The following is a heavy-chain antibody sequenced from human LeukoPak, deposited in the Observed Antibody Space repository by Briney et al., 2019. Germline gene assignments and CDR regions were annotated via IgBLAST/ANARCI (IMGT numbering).Heavy chain of an antibody. CDR2: IGTAGDT. J-gene: IGHJ3*02. CDR1: GFIFSSYD. D-gene: IGHD1-26*01. Sequence: GGSLRLSCAASGFIFSSYDMHWDRQATGKGLESVSAIGTAGDTYYPGSVKGRFTISGENAKNSLYLQMNSLRDGDTAVYYCARGRGAGLAGFDAFDIWGQGTMVTVSS. CDR3: ARGRGAGLAGFDAFDI. V-gene: IGHV3-13*01.